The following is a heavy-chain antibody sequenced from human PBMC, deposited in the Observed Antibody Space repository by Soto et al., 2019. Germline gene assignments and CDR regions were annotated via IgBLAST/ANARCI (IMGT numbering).Heavy chain of an antibody. CDR1: GFTFIDHD. Sequence: EVKLLEAGGALVQPGGSLRLSCEASGFTFIDHDMSWVRQAPGKGLEWVSSITVGGAQKDYGQSVKGRFTISRDNSKDSLFLQMDSLKVEDTAIYFCTRMPGGGWQRFFDYWGQGTVVTVSS. D-gene: IGHD5-12*01. J-gene: IGHJ4*02. CDR3: TRMPGGGWQRFFDY. V-gene: IGHV3-23*01. CDR2: ITVGGAQK.